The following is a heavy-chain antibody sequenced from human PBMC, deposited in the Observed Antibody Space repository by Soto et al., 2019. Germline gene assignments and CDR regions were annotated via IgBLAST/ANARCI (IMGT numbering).Heavy chain of an antibody. V-gene: IGHV1-18*01. Sequence: ASVKVSCKASGYTFTSYGISWVRQAPGQGLEWMGWISAYNGNTNYAQKLQGRVTMTTDTSTSTAYMELRSLRSDDTAVYYCARGRPLQLWLPLASYYYGMDVWGQGTTVTVSS. CDR2: ISAYNGNT. D-gene: IGHD5-18*01. CDR3: ARGRPLQLWLPLASYYYGMDV. CDR1: GYTFTSYG. J-gene: IGHJ6*02.